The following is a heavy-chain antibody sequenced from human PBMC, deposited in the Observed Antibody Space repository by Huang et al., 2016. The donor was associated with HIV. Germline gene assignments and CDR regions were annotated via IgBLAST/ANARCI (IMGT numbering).Heavy chain of an antibody. CDR2: IYLEDDK. V-gene: IGHV2-5*02. CDR1: GFSLNTSGVG. D-gene: IGHD2-15*01. J-gene: IGHJ4*02. Sequence: QITLKESGPTLVKPTQTLTLACTFSGFSLNTSGVGVAWIRHPPGKALAWVALIYLEDDKRYRPSRNSRLTISKDPSNNQVVLTMTNMDPVDTASYFCAHIGDIFAAYSPEYFDYWGQGALVTVSS. CDR3: AHIGDIFAAYSPEYFDY.